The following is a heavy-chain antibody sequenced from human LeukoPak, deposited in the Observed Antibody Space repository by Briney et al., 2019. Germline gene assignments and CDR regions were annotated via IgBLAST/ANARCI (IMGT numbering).Heavy chain of an antibody. CDR2: IYSGGST. CDR1: GFTVSSNY. V-gene: IGHV3-53*01. CDR3: ARDGDLYYYYGMDV. D-gene: IGHD2-21*02. J-gene: IGHJ6*02. Sequence: GGSLRLSCAASGFTVSSNYMSWVRQAPGKGLEWVSVIYSGGSTYYADSVKGRFTISRDNSKNTLYLQMNSLRAEDTAVYYCARDGDLYYYYGMDVWGQGTTVTVSS.